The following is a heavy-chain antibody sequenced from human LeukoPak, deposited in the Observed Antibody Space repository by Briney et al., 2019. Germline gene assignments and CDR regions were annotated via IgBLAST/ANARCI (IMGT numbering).Heavy chain of an antibody. CDR2: INWNGGST. V-gene: IGHV3-20*04. J-gene: IGHJ3*02. CDR1: GFTFDDYG. Sequence: GGSLRLSCAASGFTFDDYGMSWVRQAPGKGLEWVSGINWNGGSTGYADSVKGRFTISRDNAKNSLYLQMNSLRAEDTAVYYCVSYYGSGSYGAFDIWGQGTMVTVSS. D-gene: IGHD3-10*01. CDR3: VSYYGSGSYGAFDI.